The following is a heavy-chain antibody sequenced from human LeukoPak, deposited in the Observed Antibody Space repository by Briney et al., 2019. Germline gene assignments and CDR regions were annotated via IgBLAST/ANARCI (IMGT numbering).Heavy chain of an antibody. V-gene: IGHV3-30*18. CDR1: GFTFSSYG. CDR2: ISYDGSNK. D-gene: IGHD3-10*01. Sequence: GRSLRLSCAASGFTFSSYGMRWVRQAPGKGLVWVAVISYDGSNKYYADSVKGRFTISRDNSKNTLYLRMNSLRAEDTAVYYCAKADGSGSYYGYWGQGTLVTVSS. J-gene: IGHJ4*02. CDR3: AKADGSGSYYGY.